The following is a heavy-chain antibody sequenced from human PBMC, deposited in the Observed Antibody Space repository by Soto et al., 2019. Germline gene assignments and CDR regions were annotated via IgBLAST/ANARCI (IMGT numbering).Heavy chain of an antibody. CDR2: IYYSGST. J-gene: IGHJ1*01. Sequence: PSETLSLTCTVSGGSISSYYWSWIRQPPGKGLEWIGYIYYSGSTNYNPSLKSRVTISVDTSKNQFSLKLSSVTAADTAVYYCARTNIEVAGSPPKNHSYQHWGRGTWDPASS. CDR1: GGSISSYY. V-gene: IGHV4-59*01. CDR3: ARTNIEVAGSPPKNHSYQH. D-gene: IGHD6-19*01.